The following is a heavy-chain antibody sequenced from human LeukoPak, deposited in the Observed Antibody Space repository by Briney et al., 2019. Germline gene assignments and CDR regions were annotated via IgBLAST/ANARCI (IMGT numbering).Heavy chain of an antibody. CDR1: GFTFTSDA. Sequence: GGSLRLSCVASGFTFTSDAMNWVRQAPGKGLEWVSGISWNSGSIGYADSVKGRFTISRDNAKNSLYLQMNSLRAEDTALYYCAKKLTSGAFDIWGQGTMVTVSS. V-gene: IGHV3-9*01. CDR3: AKKLTSGAFDI. J-gene: IGHJ3*02. CDR2: ISWNSGSI. D-gene: IGHD4-11*01.